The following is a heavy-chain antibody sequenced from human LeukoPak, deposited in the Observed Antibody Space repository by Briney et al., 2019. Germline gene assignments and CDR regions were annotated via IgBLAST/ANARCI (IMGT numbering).Heavy chain of an antibody. CDR1: GFTFSSYG. V-gene: IGHV3-30*18. Sequence: PGGSLRLSCAASGFTFSSYGMHWVRQAPGKGLEWVAVISYDGSNKYYADSVKGRFTISRDNSKNTLYLQINSLRAEDTAVYYCAKRRGFGELNFDYWGQGTLVTVSS. CDR3: AKRRGFGELNFDY. CDR2: ISYDGSNK. D-gene: IGHD3-10*01. J-gene: IGHJ4*02.